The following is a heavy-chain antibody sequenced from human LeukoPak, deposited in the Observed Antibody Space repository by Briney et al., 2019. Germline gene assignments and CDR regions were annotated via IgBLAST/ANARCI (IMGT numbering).Heavy chain of an antibody. CDR2: IYTSGST. J-gene: IGHJ4*02. CDR1: GGSISSGSYY. D-gene: IGHD1-26*01. CDR3: ARGSGSPADFDY. V-gene: IGHV4-61*02. Sequence: NPSETLSLTCTVSGGSISSGSYYWSWIRQPAGKGLEWIGRIYTSGSTNYNPSLKSRVTTSVDTSKNQFSLKLSSVTAADTAVYYCARGSGSPADFDYWGKGTLVTVSS.